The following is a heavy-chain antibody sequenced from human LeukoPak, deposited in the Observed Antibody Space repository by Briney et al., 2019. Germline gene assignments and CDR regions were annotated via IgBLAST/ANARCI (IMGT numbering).Heavy chain of an antibody. CDR3: AKATAGPEYSIRWKFGYNWFDP. CDR1: GFTFNRYG. V-gene: IGHV3-23*01. J-gene: IGHJ5*02. Sequence: PGGSLRLFCAASGFTFNRYGMSWVRQAPGKGLEWVSSIGDTIGNTNYADSVKGRFFISRDNTKNTLYLQMNALRSEDTAVYYCAKATAGPEYSIRWKFGYNWFDPWGQGTLVSVSS. D-gene: IGHD3-3*02. CDR2: IGDTIGNT.